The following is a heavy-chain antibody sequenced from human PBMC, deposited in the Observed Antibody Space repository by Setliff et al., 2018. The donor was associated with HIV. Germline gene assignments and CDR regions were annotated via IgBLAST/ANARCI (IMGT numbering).Heavy chain of an antibody. CDR2: MSYSGSA. D-gene: IGHD6-19*01. J-gene: IGHJ5*02. CDR1: GDSISSSSYY. V-gene: IGHV4-39*07. Sequence: KTSETLSLTCSVSGDSISSSSYYWGWVRQPPGKGLEWIGSMSYSGSALYSPSLKSRVTISVDTSKNHFSLKLTSVTAADAAIYYCARQFPPYHSGAHYSDLWSQGTLVTVSS. CDR3: ARQFPPYHSGAHYSDL.